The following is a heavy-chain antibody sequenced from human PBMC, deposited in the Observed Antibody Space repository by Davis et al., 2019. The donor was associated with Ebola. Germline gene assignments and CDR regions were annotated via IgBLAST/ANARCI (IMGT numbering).Heavy chain of an antibody. Sequence: PGGSLRLSCAASGFTFSSYAMNWVRQAPGKGLEWVSIIYGGGGKNYADSVKGRFTISRADSKNTVYLQMNSLRGEDTAVYYCAKDLFWWAASDVWGQGTTVTVS. V-gene: IGHV3-23*01. CDR2: IIYGGGGK. J-gene: IGHJ6*02. CDR3: AKDLFWWAASDV. CDR1: GFTFSSYA. D-gene: IGHD2-8*02.